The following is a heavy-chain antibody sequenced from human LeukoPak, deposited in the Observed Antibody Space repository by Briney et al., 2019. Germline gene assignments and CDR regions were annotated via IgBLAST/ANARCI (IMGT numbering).Heavy chain of an antibody. CDR3: AGGRIQLWLRHAYYFDY. CDR1: GGSFSGYY. V-gene: IGHV4-34*01. Sequence: PSETLSLTCAVYGGSFSGYYWSWIRQPPGKGLEWIGEINHSGSTNYNPSLKSRVTISVDTSKNQFSLKLSSVTAADTAEYYCAGGRIQLWLRHAYYFDYWGQGTLVTVSS. D-gene: IGHD5-18*01. CDR2: INHSGST. J-gene: IGHJ4*02.